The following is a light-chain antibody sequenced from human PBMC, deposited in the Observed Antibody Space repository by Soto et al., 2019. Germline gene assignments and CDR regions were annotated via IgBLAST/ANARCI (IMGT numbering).Light chain of an antibody. CDR2: GAS. CDR3: LQYGSSPHT. Sequence: EIVLTQSPGTLSLSPGEGATLSCLASQSFSSTYLAWYQQKPGQAPRLLIYGASSRATGIPDRFSGSGSGTDFTLTISRLEPEDFAVYYCLQYGSSPHTFGQGTRLEIK. CDR1: QSFSSTY. J-gene: IGKJ5*01. V-gene: IGKV3-20*01.